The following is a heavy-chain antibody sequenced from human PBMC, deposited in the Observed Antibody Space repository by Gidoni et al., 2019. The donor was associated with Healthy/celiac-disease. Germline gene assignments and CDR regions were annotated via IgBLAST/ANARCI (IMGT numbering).Heavy chain of an antibody. J-gene: IGHJ4*02. Sequence: EVQLVESGGGLVQPGRSLILSCAASGFTFDDYAMTWVRQAPGKGLEWVSGISWNSGSIGYADSVKGRFTISRDNAKNSLYLQMNSLRAEDTALYYCAKARGRYKAVEDWGQGTLVTVSS. CDR1: GFTFDDYA. D-gene: IGHD3-16*01. V-gene: IGHV3-9*01. CDR3: AKARGRYKAVED. CDR2: ISWNSGSI.